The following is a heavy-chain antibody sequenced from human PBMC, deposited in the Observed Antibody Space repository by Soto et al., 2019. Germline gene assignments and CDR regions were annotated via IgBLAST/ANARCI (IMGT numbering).Heavy chain of an antibody. V-gene: IGHV1-3*01. J-gene: IGHJ5*02. Sequence: GASVKVSCKASGYTFTSYAMHWVRQAPGQRLEWMGWINAGNGNTKYSQKFQGRVTITRDTSASTAYMELSSLRSEDTAVYYCARDFTIPYSSGWYSLPLNNWFDPWGQGTLVTVSS. CDR1: GYTFTSYA. CDR2: INAGNGNT. CDR3: ARDFTIPYSSGWYSLPLNNWFDP. D-gene: IGHD6-19*01.